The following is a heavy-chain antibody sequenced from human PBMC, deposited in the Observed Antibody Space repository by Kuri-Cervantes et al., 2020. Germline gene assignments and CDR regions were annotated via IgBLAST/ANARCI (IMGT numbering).Heavy chain of an antibody. D-gene: IGHD3-22*01. CDR3: ARLVDSSRGPCFDY. V-gene: IGHV4-39*01. J-gene: IGHJ4*02. CDR1: GGSISSSSYY. CDR2: IYYSGST. Sequence: SETLSLTCTVSGGSISSSSYYWGWIRQPPGKGLEWIGSIYYSGSTYYNPSLKSRVTISVDTSKNQFSLKLSPVTAADTAVYYCARLVDSSRGPCFDYWGQGTLVTVSS.